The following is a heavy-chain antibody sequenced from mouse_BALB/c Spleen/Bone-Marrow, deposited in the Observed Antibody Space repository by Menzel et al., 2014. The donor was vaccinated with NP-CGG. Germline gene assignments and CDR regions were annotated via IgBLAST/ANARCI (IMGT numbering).Heavy chain of an antibody. V-gene: IGHV4-1*02. CDR1: GFDFNRYW. J-gene: IGHJ3*01. CDR3: ARLGYYGGFAY. Sequence: EVQLQQSGGGLVQPGGSLKLSCAASGFDFNRYWMSWVRQAPGKGLEWIGEINPDSSTINYTPSLKDKFIISRDNAKNTLYLQMSKVGSEDTALYYCARLGYYGGFAYWGQGTLVTVSA. D-gene: IGHD2-3*01. CDR2: INPDSSTI.